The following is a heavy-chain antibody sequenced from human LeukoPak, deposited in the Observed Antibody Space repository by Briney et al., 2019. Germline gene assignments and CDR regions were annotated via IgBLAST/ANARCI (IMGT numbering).Heavy chain of an antibody. CDR3: ARVGSGSYYLYFDY. D-gene: IGHD3-10*01. Sequence: GGSLRLSCAASGFTVSSNYMSWVRQAPGKGPEWVSVIYSGGSTYYADSVKGRFTISRDNSKNTLYLQMNSLRAEDTAVYYCARVGSGSYYLYFDYWGQGTLVTVSS. J-gene: IGHJ4*02. CDR1: GFTVSSNY. V-gene: IGHV3-53*01. CDR2: IYSGGST.